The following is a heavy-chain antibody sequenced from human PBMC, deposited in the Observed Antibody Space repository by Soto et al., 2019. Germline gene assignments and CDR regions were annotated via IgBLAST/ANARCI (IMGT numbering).Heavy chain of an antibody. Sequence: VGSLRLSCSASGFTFDDYAMHWVRQAPGKGLEWVSLISWDGGSTYYADSVKGRFTISRDNSKNSLYLQMNSLRAEDTALYYCAKDIRILEWLYGMDVWGQGTTVTVSS. CDR2: ISWDGGST. V-gene: IGHV3-43D*04. CDR3: AKDIRILEWLYGMDV. J-gene: IGHJ6*02. CDR1: GFTFDDYA. D-gene: IGHD3-3*01.